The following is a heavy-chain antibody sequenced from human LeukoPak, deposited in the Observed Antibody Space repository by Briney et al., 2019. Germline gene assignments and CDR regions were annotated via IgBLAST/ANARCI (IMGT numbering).Heavy chain of an antibody. Sequence: ASVKVSCKASGYTFTSYGISWVRQAPGQGLEWMGWISAYNGNTNYAQKLQGRVTMTTDTSTSTAYMELRSLRSDDTAVYYCARDRNYYGSGHHDAFDIWGQGTMVTVSS. V-gene: IGHV1-18*01. CDR3: ARDRNYYGSGHHDAFDI. J-gene: IGHJ3*02. CDR1: GYTFTSYG. D-gene: IGHD3-10*01. CDR2: ISAYNGNT.